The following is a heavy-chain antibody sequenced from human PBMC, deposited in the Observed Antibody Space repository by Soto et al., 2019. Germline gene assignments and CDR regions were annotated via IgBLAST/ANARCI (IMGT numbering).Heavy chain of an antibody. CDR1: GFAFSSYW. CDR2: ISSDGSST. V-gene: IGHV3-74*01. Sequence: GEWLRSSCAASGFAFSSYWMHWVRQAPGNGLVWVSRISSDGSSTRYADSVKGRFTISRDNAKNTLHLQMNSLSAEDTAVYYCARVGYWGPGTLVTVSS. CDR3: ARVGY. J-gene: IGHJ4*02.